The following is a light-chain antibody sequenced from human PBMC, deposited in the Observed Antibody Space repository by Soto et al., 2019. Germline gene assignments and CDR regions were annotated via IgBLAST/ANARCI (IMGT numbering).Light chain of an antibody. CDR1: QSVSNNY. Sequence: EIVLTQSPGTLSLTPGERATLSCRASQSVSNNYLAWYQQKHGQAPRLLIYGASNRATGIPDRFSGSGSGTDFTLTISRLEPEDFAVYYCQQYCSSGTFGQGTKVEIK. J-gene: IGKJ1*01. V-gene: IGKV3-20*01. CDR3: QQYCSSGT. CDR2: GAS.